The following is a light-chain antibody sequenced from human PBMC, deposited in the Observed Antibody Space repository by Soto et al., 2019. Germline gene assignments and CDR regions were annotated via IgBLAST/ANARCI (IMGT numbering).Light chain of an antibody. V-gene: IGKV3-20*01. J-gene: IGKJ1*01. CDR3: QQSGSSPPT. Sequence: TSLTPTPDPLSLPLGETPTLSLRASQSISRYLAWYQQKPGQGPRLLIYGASSRATGTPDRFSGSGSGTDFTLTINRLEPEDFAMYYCQQSGSSPPTFGQGTKVDIK. CDR1: QSISRY. CDR2: GAS.